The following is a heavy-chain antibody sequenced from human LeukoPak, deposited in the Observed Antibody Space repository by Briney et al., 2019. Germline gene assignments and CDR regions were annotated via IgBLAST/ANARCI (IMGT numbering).Heavy chain of an antibody. D-gene: IGHD1-26*01. J-gene: IGHJ4*02. CDR1: GFTFSTYA. CDR2: ISYDGSNK. CDR3: ARSSIDSGSYFEDY. V-gene: IGHV3-30-3*01. Sequence: GGSLRLSCAASGFTFSTYAMSWVRQAPGKGLEWVAVISYDGSNKYYADSVKGRFTISRDNSKNTLYLQMNSLRAEDTAVYYCARSSIDSGSYFEDYWGQGTLVTVSS.